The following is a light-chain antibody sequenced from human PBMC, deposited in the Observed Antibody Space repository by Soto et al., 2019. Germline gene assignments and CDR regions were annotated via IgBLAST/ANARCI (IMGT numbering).Light chain of an antibody. Sequence: EIVLTQSPGTLSLSPGERATLSCRASQSVGSDYLAWYQQKPGQAPRLLIYGASIRATGIPDRFSGSGSGTDFTLTISRLEPEDFAVYYCQQYCSSPRITFGGGTKVEIK. CDR1: QSVGSDY. J-gene: IGKJ4*01. CDR3: QQYCSSPRIT. CDR2: GAS. V-gene: IGKV3-20*01.